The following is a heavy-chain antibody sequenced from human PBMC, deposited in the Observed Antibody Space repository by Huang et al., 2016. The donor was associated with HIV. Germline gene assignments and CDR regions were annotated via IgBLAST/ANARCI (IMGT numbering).Heavy chain of an antibody. D-gene: IGHD6-19*01. Sequence: EVQLVESGGGLVQPGKSLRLSCAASEFTFSTFAMSWVRRASGKGLEWVSGISGSGGVTQYAASVRGRFTIARDNSLKTLYLQMNSLTAEDTAVYYCAKDPYRSAWHSETSRYYYYGMDVWGQGTTVTVSS. CDR2: ISGSGGVT. CDR1: EFTFSTFA. J-gene: IGHJ6*02. V-gene: IGHV3-23*04. CDR3: AKDPYRSAWHSETSRYYYYGMDV.